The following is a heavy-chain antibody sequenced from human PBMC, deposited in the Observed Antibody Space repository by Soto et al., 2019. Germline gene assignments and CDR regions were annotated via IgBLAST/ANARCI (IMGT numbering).Heavy chain of an antibody. D-gene: IGHD3-3*01. J-gene: IGHJ6*02. Sequence: ASVKVSCKASVYTFTSYYMHWVRQAPGQGLEWMGIINPSGGSTSYAQKFQGRVTMTRDTSTSTVYMELSSLRSEDTAVYYCARGPVSQYDFWSGYYTALYYYYGMDVWGQGTTVTVSS. CDR2: INPSGGST. V-gene: IGHV1-46*01. CDR3: ARGPVSQYDFWSGYYTALYYYYGMDV. CDR1: VYTFTSYY.